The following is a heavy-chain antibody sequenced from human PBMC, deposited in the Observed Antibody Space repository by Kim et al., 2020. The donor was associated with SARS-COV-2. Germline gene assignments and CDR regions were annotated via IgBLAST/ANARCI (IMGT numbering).Heavy chain of an antibody. D-gene: IGHD2-21*01. CDR3: ATYNGRGYSTSSIANY. V-gene: IGHV4-39*01. Sequence: SETLSLTCAVSGVSITSSSHYWNWIRQAPGKGLEWIGNTYYSGGTYFNPSLESRVTISVDTSKNQFSLNLDSVTSADSAVYYCATYNGRGYSTSSIANYSGQGALV. J-gene: IGHJ4*02. CDR1: GVSITSSSHY. CDR2: TYYSGGT.